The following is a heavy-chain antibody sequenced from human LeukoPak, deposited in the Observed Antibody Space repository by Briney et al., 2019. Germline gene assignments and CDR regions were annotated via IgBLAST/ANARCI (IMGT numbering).Heavy chain of an antibody. CDR2: ISSSGSTI. Sequence: GGSLRLSCAASGFTFSDYYMSWIRQAPGKGLEWVSYISSSGSTIYYADSVKGRFTISRDNSKNTLYLQMNSLRAEDTAVYYCARAAPYYYDSSGYDPWGQGTLVTVSS. CDR3: ARAAPYYYDSSGYDP. D-gene: IGHD3-22*01. J-gene: IGHJ5*02. V-gene: IGHV3-11*04. CDR1: GFTFSDYY.